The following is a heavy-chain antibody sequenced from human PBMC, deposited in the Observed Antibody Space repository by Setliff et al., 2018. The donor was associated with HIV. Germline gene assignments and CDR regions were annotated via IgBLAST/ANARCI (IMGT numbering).Heavy chain of an antibody. CDR1: GGSISSDNYY. D-gene: IGHD4-17*01. V-gene: IGHV4-61*10. CDR2: INHSGST. CDR3: ARDIATVATPDRAD. Sequence: PSETLSLTCTVSGGSISSDNYYWSWIRQPAGKGLEWIGEINHSGSTRYNPSLKSRVTISLDTSQNQFSLKLSSVTAADTAMYYCARDIATVATPDRADWGQGTLVTVSS. J-gene: IGHJ4*02.